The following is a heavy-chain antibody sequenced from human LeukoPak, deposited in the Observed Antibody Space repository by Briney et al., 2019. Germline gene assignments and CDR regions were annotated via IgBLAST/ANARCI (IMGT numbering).Heavy chain of an antibody. CDR1: GFTFSNDG. D-gene: IGHD6-19*01. V-gene: IGHV3-21*01. J-gene: IGHJ6*03. CDR2: ISSSSTDI. Sequence: GGSLRLSCAASGFTFSNDGMNWVRQAPGKGLEWVSSISSSSTDIYYADSVKGRFTISRDNSKNSLYLQMNSMRAEDTAIYYCAKSSGWNYYYYYMDVWGKGPTVIASS. CDR3: AKSSGWNYYYYYMDV.